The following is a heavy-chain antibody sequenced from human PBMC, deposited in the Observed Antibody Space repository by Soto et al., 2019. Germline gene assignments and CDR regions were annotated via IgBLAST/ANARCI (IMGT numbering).Heavy chain of an antibody. D-gene: IGHD3-16*01. CDR1: GGSFSGYY. J-gene: IGHJ4*02. V-gene: IGHV4-34*01. Sequence: SETLSLTCAVYGGSFSGYYWSWIRQPPGKGLEWIGEINHSGSTNYNPSLKSRVTISVDTSKNQFSLELSSVTAADTAVYYCARGYDYGMYYFDYWGQGTLVTVSS. CDR2: INHSGST. CDR3: ARGYDYGMYYFDY.